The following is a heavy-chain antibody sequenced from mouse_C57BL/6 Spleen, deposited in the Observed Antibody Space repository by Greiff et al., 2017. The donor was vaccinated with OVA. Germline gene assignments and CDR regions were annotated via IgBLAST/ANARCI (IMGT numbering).Heavy chain of an antibody. CDR2: IDPSDSYT. V-gene: IGHV1-50*01. J-gene: IGHJ3*01. CDR1: GYTFTSYW. CDR3: AITTVVATRAY. D-gene: IGHD1-1*01. Sequence: QVQLQQPGAELVKPGASVKLSCKASGYTFTSYWMQWVKQRPGQGLEWIGEIDPSDSYTNYNQKFKGKATLTVDTSSRTAYMQLSSLTSEDSAVYYCAITTVVATRAYWGQGTLVTVSA.